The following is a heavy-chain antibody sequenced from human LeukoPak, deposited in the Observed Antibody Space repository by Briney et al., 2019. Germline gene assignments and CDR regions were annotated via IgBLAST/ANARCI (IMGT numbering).Heavy chain of an antibody. CDR1: GFTFSSYA. D-gene: IGHD2-8*01. V-gene: IGHV3-23*01. J-gene: IGHJ4*02. CDR2: ISGSGGST. CDR3: ARGRSCTNDICHGDFDY. Sequence: GGSLRLSCAASGFTFSSYAVSWVRQAPGKGLEWVSSISGSGGSTYSADSVKGRFTISRDNSKNTLYLQMNSLRAEDTALYYCARGRSCTNDICHGDFDYWGQGTLVTVSS.